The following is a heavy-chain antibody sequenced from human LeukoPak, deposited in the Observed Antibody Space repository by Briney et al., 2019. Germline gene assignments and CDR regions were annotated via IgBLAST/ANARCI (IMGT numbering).Heavy chain of an antibody. V-gene: IGHV1-3*01. CDR2: INAGNGNT. CDR3: ARVYSYYGNSYGMDV. J-gene: IGHJ6*02. D-gene: IGHD3-10*01. CDR1: VYTCTSYA. Sequence: ASVKVSCKASVYTCTSYAMHWVRQAPGQRLEWMGWINAGNGNTKYSQKFQGRVTITRDTSASTAYMELSSLRSEDTAVYYCARVYSYYGNSYGMDVWGQGTTVTVSS.